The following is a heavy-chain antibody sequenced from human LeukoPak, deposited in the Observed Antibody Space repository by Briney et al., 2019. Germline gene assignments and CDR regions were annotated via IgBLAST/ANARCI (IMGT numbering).Heavy chain of an antibody. V-gene: IGHV3-30*18. CDR1: GFSFSSYG. Sequence: GRSLRLSCAASGFSFSSYGMHWVRQAPGKGLEWVAVISYDGSNKFYADSVKGRFTISRDDSKNTLYLQMNSLRAEDTAVYYCAKLGYSSGWYDFQIDAFDFWGQGTMVTVSS. D-gene: IGHD6-19*01. CDR2: ISYDGSNK. CDR3: AKLGYSSGWYDFQIDAFDF. J-gene: IGHJ3*01.